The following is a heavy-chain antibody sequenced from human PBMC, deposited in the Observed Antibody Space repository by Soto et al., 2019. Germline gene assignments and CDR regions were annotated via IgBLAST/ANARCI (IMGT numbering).Heavy chain of an antibody. Sequence: GASVKVSCKVSGYTLTELSMHWVRQAPGKGLEWMGGFDPEDGETIYAQKFQGRVTMTEDTSTDTAYMELSSLRSEDTAVYYCATTKDCGDYNWYDPWGQRTLVTVSS. D-gene: IGHD4-17*01. CDR1: GYTLTELS. J-gene: IGHJ5*02. CDR3: ATTKDCGDYNWYDP. CDR2: FDPEDGET. V-gene: IGHV1-24*01.